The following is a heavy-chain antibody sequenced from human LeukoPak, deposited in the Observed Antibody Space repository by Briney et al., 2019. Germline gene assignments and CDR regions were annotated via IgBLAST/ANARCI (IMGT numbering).Heavy chain of an antibody. D-gene: IGHD3-16*01. J-gene: IGHJ4*02. Sequence: ASVRVSSKASGGTFSSYAISWVRQAPGQGVGWMGRIIPILGIANSAQTSQGRVTITADKSTNTAYMELSSLRSEDTAVYYCARVPSYDYVWATSWDWGQGTLVTVSS. CDR1: GGTFSSYA. CDR3: ARVPSYDYVWATSWD. V-gene: IGHV1-69*04. CDR2: IIPILGIA.